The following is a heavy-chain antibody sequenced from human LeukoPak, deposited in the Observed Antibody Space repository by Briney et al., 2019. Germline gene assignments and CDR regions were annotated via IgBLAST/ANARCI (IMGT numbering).Heavy chain of an antibody. J-gene: IGHJ4*02. CDR2: INPYSGAT. CDR3: ATSQAGFGDFVSFDY. Sequence: ASVKVSCKASGYTFIDSYIHWVRQAPGQGLEWMGWINPYSGATNYAQKFQGRVTMTRDTSISTAYMELGNLISGDTAVYYCATSQAGFGDFVSFDYWGQGALVTVSS. D-gene: IGHD3-10*01. V-gene: IGHV1-2*02. CDR1: GYTFIDSY.